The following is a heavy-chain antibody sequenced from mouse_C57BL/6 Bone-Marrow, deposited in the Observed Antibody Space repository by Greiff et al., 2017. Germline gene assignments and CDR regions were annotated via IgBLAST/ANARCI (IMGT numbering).Heavy chain of an antibody. CDR2: ISSGSSTI. V-gene: IGHV5-17*01. CDR1: GFTFSDYG. J-gene: IGHJ4*01. CDR3: ARPDFGYAMDD. Sequence: EVKVVESGGGLVKPGGSLKLSCAASGFTFSDYGLHWVRQAPEKGLEWVAYISSGSSTIYYADTVKGRFTISRDNAKNTLFLQMTSLRSEDTAMYYCARPDFGYAMDDWGQGTSVTVSS.